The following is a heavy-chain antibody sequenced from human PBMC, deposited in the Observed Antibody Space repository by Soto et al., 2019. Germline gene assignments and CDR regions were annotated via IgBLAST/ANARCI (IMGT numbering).Heavy chain of an antibody. CDR3: QFCSSTSCYGVDV. Sequence: QVQLQQWGAGLLKPSETLSLTCAVYGGSFSGYYWSWIRQPPGKGLEWIGESNHSGSTNYNPSLKRRVTISVDTSKNQFSLKLSSVTAADTAVYYCQFCSSTSCYGVDVWGKGTTVTVSS. V-gene: IGHV4-34*01. CDR2: SNHSGST. CDR1: GGSFSGYY. D-gene: IGHD2-2*01. J-gene: IGHJ6*04.